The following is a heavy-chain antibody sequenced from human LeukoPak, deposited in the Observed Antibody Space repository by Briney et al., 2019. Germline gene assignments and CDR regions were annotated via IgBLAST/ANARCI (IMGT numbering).Heavy chain of an antibody. CDR3: ARGWGYCSSTNCSPFDP. V-gene: IGHV4-34*01. CDR1: GGSFSGYY. Sequence: SETLSLTCAVYGGSFSGYYWSWIRQPPGKGLEWIGEINHSGSTNYNPSLKSRVTISVDTSKNQFSLKLSSVTAADTAVYYCARGWGYCSSTNCSPFDPWGQGTLVTVSS. J-gene: IGHJ5*02. D-gene: IGHD2-2*01. CDR2: INHSGST.